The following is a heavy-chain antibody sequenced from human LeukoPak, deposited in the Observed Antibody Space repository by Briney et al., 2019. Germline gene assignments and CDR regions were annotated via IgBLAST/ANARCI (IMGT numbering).Heavy chain of an antibody. CDR1: GGSISSYY. Sequence: SETLSLTCTVSGGSISSYYWSWIRQPPGKGLEWIGYIYYSGSTNYNPSLKSRVTISVDTSKNQFSLKLSSVTAADTAVYYCAKWRYDSGSYYFDYWGQGTLVTVSS. CDR3: AKWRYDSGSYYFDY. CDR2: IYYSGST. D-gene: IGHD3-10*01. J-gene: IGHJ4*02. V-gene: IGHV4-59*01.